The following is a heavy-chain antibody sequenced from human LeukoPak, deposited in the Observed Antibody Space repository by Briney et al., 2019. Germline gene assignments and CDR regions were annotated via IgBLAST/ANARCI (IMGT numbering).Heavy chain of an antibody. D-gene: IGHD6-19*01. Sequence: GGSLRLSCAASGFTVSSNYMSWVRQTPGKGLEWVSVIYSGGSTYYADSVKGRFTISRDNSKNTLYLQMNSLRAEDTAVYYCARESIAVARRTYGMDVWGQGTTVTVSS. CDR3: ARESIAVARRTYGMDV. CDR2: IYSGGST. V-gene: IGHV3-66*01. CDR1: GFTVSSNY. J-gene: IGHJ6*02.